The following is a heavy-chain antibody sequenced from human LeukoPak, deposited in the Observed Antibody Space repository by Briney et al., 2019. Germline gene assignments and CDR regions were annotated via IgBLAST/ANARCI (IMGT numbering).Heavy chain of an antibody. J-gene: IGHJ4*02. CDR1: GFTFSDYS. V-gene: IGHV3-48*01. D-gene: IGHD2-2*01. Sequence: GGSLRLSCAASGFTFSDYSMNWVRQAPGKGLEWISYVGISSGNTRYADSVKGRFTISGDKAKNSLYLQMNSLRVEDTAVHYCARDTKYAFDNWGQGTLVTVSS. CDR3: ARDTKYAFDN. CDR2: VGISSGNT.